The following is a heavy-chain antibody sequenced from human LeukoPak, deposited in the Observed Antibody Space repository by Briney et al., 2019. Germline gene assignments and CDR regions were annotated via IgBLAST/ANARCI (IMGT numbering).Heavy chain of an antibody. D-gene: IGHD3-10*01. CDR2: IYHSGST. CDR3: ARGSGSYAFDI. V-gene: IGHV4-30-2*01. CDR1: GRSISSGGYS. J-gene: IGHJ3*02. Sequence: SQTLSLTCAVSGRSISSGGYSWSWIRQPPGKGLEWIGYIYHSGSTYYNPSLKSQVTKSVDRSKNQFSLKLSSVTAADTAVYYWARGSGSYAFDIWGQGTMVTVSS.